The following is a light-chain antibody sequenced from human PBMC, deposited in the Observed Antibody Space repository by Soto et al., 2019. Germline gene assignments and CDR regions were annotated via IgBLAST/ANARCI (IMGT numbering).Light chain of an antibody. CDR2: ATS. Sequence: QMNKAPSFVSGTIREKVTITCRAGQGISNWFAWYQQKPGKAPKLLIYATSNLQGGVPSIFSGSGAVTDCTLTTASLLPHYSATYCALQSNRGPRSFGPGTKVEIK. J-gene: IGKJ3*01. CDR1: QGISNW. CDR3: LQSNRGPRS. V-gene: IGKV1-12*01.